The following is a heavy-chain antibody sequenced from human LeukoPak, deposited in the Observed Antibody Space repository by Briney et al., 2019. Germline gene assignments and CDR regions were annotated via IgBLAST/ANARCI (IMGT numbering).Heavy chain of an antibody. CDR3: ARGSTGYPHYFDY. D-gene: IGHD3-22*01. J-gene: IGHJ4*02. CDR2: INADNGNT. V-gene: IGHV1-3*01. Sequence: ASVKVSCKPSGYIFTGYGVHWVRQAPGQRLEWMAWINADNGNTKYSQKFQGRVTITRDTSASTVFMELSSLRSEDTAVYYCARGSTGYPHYFDYWGQGTLVIVSS. CDR1: GYIFTGYG.